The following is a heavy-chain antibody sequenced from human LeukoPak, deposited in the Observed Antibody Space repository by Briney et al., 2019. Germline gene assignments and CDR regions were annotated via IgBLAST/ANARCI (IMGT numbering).Heavy chain of an antibody. CDR2: IYTSGYT. V-gene: IGHV4-61*09. Sequence: SETLCRTCTGAVCSMSRGIYFWNWVRQPAGEGLEWIGHIYTSGYTHYNPSLKSRVTISLDTAKSQFSLKLSSLTVSDTAVYYWSRGDYSYCSSNRCPIWFDPWGQGTLVTDSS. J-gene: IGHJ5*02. CDR1: VCSMSRGIYF. D-gene: IGHD2-2*01. CDR3: SRGDYSYCSSNRCPIWFDP.